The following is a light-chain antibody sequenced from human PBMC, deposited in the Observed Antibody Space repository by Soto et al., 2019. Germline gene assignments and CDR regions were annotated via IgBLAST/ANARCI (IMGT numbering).Light chain of an antibody. V-gene: IGLV2-11*01. CDR1: SSDVGGSNH. CDR3: CSSAGEYTFL. J-gene: IGLJ1*01. Sequence: QSALAQPRSVSGSPGQSVTISCTGTSSDVGGSNHVSWYQHHPGKAPKFMIYDISKRPSGVPDRFSGSKSGNTASLTISGLQAEDEADYYCCSSAGEYTFLFGTGTKVTVL. CDR2: DIS.